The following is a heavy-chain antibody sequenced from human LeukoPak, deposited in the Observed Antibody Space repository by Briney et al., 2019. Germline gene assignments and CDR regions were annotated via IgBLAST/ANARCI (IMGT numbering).Heavy chain of an antibody. CDR3: ARGVGPPDY. Sequence: SETLSLTCAVYGWSFNDYYWNWIRQPPGKGLEWIGEINHRGSTNYNPSLKSRVTISVDTSKNQFSLELTSVTAADTAVYYCARGVGPPDYWGQGTLVTVSS. J-gene: IGHJ4*02. CDR2: INHRGST. CDR1: GWSFNDYY. V-gene: IGHV4-34*01.